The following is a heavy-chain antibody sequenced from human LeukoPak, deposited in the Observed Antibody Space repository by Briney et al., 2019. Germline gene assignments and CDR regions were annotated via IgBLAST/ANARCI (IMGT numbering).Heavy chain of an antibody. D-gene: IGHD2-15*01. CDR1: GFTFSSYA. J-gene: IGHJ4*02. Sequence: GGSLRLSCAASGFTFSSYAMSWVRQAPGKGLEWVSAISGSGGSTYYADSVKGRFTISRDNSKNTLYLQMNSLRAQDTAVYYCARTITGYCSGGSCYYTDYWGQGTLVTVSS. V-gene: IGHV3-23*01. CDR3: ARTITGYCSGGSCYYTDY. CDR2: ISGSGGST.